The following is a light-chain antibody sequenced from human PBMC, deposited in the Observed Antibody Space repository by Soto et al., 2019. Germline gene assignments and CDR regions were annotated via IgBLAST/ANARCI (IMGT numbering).Light chain of an antibody. CDR1: SSNIGAGYD. J-gene: IGLJ2*01. V-gene: IGLV1-40*01. Sequence: QSVLTQPPSVSGAPGQRVTISCTGSSSNIGAGYDVHWYQQLPGTAPKLLIYGNSNRPSGVPDRFSGSKSGTSASLAITGLQAEDEADYYFQSYDSSLEVFGGGTKVTVL. CDR2: GNS. CDR3: QSYDSSLEV.